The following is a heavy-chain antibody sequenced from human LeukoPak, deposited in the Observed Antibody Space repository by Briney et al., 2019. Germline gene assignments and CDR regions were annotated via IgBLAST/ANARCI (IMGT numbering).Heavy chain of an antibody. CDR2: INSDGTDI. J-gene: IGHJ1*01. CDR1: GFTFSSYW. CDR3: ARVGYYDSSNYYAYFQH. Sequence: PGGSLRLSCAASGFTFSSYWVHWVRQAPGKGLEWVARINSDGTDISYGDSVKGRFTISRGNAKNTLYLQMNSLRVEDTAVYYCARVGYYDSSNYYAYFQHWGQGTLVTVSS. V-gene: IGHV3-74*01. D-gene: IGHD3-22*01.